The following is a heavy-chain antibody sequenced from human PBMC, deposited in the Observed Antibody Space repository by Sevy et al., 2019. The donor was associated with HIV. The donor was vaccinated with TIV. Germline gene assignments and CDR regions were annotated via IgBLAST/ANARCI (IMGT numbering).Heavy chain of an antibody. CDR2: ISYDGNIE. CDR1: GFTFSTHA. Sequence: GGSRRLSCAASGFTFSTHAIHWVRQAPGKGLEWVAIISYDGNIEYYPDSVKGRFTISRDDSKNTLYLQMNSLRSEDTALYYCARDLGYESTGYLPLFDNWGQGTLVTVSS. CDR3: ARDLGYESTGYLPLFDN. D-gene: IGHD3-22*01. V-gene: IGHV3-30-3*01. J-gene: IGHJ4*02.